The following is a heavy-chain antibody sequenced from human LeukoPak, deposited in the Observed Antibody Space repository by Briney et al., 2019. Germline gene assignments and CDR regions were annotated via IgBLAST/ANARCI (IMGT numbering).Heavy chain of an antibody. V-gene: IGHV4-59*01. CDR3: ARGLAAAPRT. J-gene: IGHJ5*02. CDR1: GASISSYY. D-gene: IGHD6-13*01. CDR2: RHYRGTT. Sequence: SETLSLTCTVSGASISSYYWSWIRQPPGKGLEWIASRHYRGTTNYNPSLESRVTISVDTSRKQFSLKLSSVTAADTAVYYCARGLAAAPRTWGQGTLVTVSS.